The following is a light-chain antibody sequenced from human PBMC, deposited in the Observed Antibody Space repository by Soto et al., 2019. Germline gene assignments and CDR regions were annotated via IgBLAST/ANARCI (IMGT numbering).Light chain of an antibody. CDR3: QQYYSSPYT. CDR1: QSVGSSY. Sequence: EIGLTQSPGTLSLSPGERVTLSCRASQSVGSSYLAWYQQNPGQAPRLLIYGASTRATGIPDRFSGSGSGTDFTLTVSRLEPEDVAVYYCQQYYSSPYTFCQGTKLESK. CDR2: GAS. V-gene: IGKV3-20*01. J-gene: IGKJ2*01.